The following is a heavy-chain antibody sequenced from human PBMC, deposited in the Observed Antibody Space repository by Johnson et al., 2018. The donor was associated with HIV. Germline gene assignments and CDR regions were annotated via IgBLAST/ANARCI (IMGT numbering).Heavy chain of an antibody. V-gene: IGHV3-66*04. CDR3: AKQGEAYAFDC. D-gene: IGHD3-16*01. J-gene: IGHJ3*01. Sequence: VQLVESGGGLVQPGGSLRLSCAASGFTVSGYYMSWVRQAPGKGLEWVSVLFSGGTTYYADSVKGRFTISRDNSKNTLYLQMNSLRAEDTAVYYCAKQGEAYAFDCWGQGTMVTVSS. CDR2: LFSGGTT. CDR1: GFTVSGYY.